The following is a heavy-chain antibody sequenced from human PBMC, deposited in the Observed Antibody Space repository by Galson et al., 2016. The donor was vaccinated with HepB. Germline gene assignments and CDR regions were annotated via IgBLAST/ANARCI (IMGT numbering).Heavy chain of an antibody. CDR1: GFLFSNYW. CDR2: IHSDGSTA. D-gene: IGHD4-17*01. Sequence: SLRLSCAASGFLFSNYWMHWVRQALGKGLVWVSRIHSDGSTASYADSVKGRFTVSRDNAKNTLSMQMNSLRAEDTAVYYCARESPTTAGAFDIWGQGTMVTVSS. CDR3: ARESPTTAGAFDI. V-gene: IGHV3-74*01. J-gene: IGHJ3*02.